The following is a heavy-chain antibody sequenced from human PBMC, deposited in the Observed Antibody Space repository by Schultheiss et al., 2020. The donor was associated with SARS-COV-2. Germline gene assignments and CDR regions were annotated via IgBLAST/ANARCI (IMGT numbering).Heavy chain of an antibody. J-gene: IGHJ4*02. CDR3: ASTSSIAAAATFDY. CDR2: IYYSGST. CDR1: GGSISSGDYY. V-gene: IGHV4-30-4*01. D-gene: IGHD6-13*01. Sequence: SETLSLTCTVSGGSISSGDYYWSWIRQPPGKGLEWIGYIYYSGSTYYNPSLKSRVTISVDTSKNQFSLKLSSVTAADTAVYYCASTSSIAAAATFDYWGQGTLVTVSS.